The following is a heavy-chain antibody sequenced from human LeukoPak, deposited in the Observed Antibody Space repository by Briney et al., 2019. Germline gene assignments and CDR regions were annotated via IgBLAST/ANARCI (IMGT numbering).Heavy chain of an antibody. CDR3: ARGRSNYYGMDV. CDR2: IYYNGNT. CDR1: DGSINSYY. D-gene: IGHD1-26*01. Sequence: PSETLSLTCSVSDGSINSYYWNWIRRPPGKGLEWIGYIYYNGNTNYSPSLKSRVTMSVDTSKNLFSLKVSSVTASDTAVYYCARGRSNYYGMDVWGQGTTVTVSS. V-gene: IGHV4-59*01. J-gene: IGHJ6*02.